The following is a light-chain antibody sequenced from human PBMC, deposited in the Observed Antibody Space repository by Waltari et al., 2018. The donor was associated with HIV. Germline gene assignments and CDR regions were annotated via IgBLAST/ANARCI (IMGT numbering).Light chain of an antibody. J-gene: IGLJ1*01. Sequence: QSVLTQSPSGSAAPPQKVTTSCHGRSPTTGTIYVSWYQQLPGTAPNPPIYDKYKRRSGNRHCLASAQSRPSAALGTTGVQAGDEAGYTCGTWGTSLGAYVFGSGTKVT. CDR3: GTWGTSLGAYV. CDR2: DKY. CDR1: SPTTGTIY. V-gene: IGLV1-51*01.